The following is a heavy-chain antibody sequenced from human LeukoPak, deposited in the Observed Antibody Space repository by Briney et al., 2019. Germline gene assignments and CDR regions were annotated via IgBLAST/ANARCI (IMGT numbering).Heavy chain of an antibody. J-gene: IGHJ5*02. Sequence: SETLSLTCTVSGGSISSYYWSWIRQPPGKGLEWIGEINHSGSTNYNPSLKSRVTISVDTSKNQFSLKLSSVTAADTAVYYRARGALFNWNDGNWFDPWGQGTLVTVSS. CDR3: ARGALFNWNDGNWFDP. CDR1: GGSISSYY. D-gene: IGHD1-20*01. V-gene: IGHV4-34*01. CDR2: INHSGST.